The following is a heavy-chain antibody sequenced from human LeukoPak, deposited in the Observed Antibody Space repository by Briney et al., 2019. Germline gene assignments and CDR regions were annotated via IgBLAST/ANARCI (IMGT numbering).Heavy chain of an antibody. V-gene: IGHV3-11*04. J-gene: IGHJ4*02. Sequence: NPWGSLRLSCAASGFIFSDYYMSWIRQAPGKGLEWVSYISSGGSTIYYADSVKGRFTISRDNAKNSLYLQMNSLRAEDTAVYYCARDLSGVAGYTYGRGIDYWGQGTLVTVSS. CDR3: ARDLSGVAGYTYGRGIDY. D-gene: IGHD5-18*01. CDR1: GFIFSDYY. CDR2: ISSGGSTI.